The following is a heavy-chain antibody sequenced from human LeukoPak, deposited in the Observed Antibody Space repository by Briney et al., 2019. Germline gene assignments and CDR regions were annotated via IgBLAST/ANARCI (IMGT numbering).Heavy chain of an antibody. Sequence: SETLSLTCTVSGDSISGYFWSWIRQPAGKGLEWIGRMHADGDSNYNPSLKSRITLSFDTPENQFSLTLTSVTAADTAVYFCERAPSGCGGTCAFDSWGQGTLVTVSS. CDR3: ERAPSGCGGTCAFDS. J-gene: IGHJ4*02. V-gene: IGHV4-4*07. D-gene: IGHD2-15*01. CDR1: GDSISGYF. CDR2: MHADGDS.